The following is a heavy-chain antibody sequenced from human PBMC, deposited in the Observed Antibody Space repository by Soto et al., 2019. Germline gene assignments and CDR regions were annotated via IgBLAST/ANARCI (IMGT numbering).Heavy chain of an antibody. CDR3: ARALDTAMVKNWFDP. V-gene: IGHV1-8*01. CDR1: GYTFTSYD. Sequence: ASVKVSCKASGYTFTSYDINWVRQATGQGLEWMGWMNPNSGNTGYAQKFQGRVTMTRNTSISTAYMEPSSLRSEDTAVYYCARALDTAMVKNWFDPWGQGTLVTVSS. J-gene: IGHJ5*02. CDR2: MNPNSGNT. D-gene: IGHD5-18*01.